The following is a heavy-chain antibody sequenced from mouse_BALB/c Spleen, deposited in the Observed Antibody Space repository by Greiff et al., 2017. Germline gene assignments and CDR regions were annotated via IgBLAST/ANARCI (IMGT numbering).Heavy chain of an antibody. V-gene: IGHV3-2*02. CDR2: ISYSGST. D-gene: IGHD2-4*01. Sequence: EVKLMESGPGLVKPSQSLSLTCTVTGYSITSDYAWNWIRQFPGNKLEWMGYISYSGSTSYNPSLKSRISITRDTSKNQFFLQLNSVTTEDTATYYCARYDYPSYAMDYWGQGTSVTVSS. J-gene: IGHJ4*01. CDR1: GYSITSDYA. CDR3: ARYDYPSYAMDY.